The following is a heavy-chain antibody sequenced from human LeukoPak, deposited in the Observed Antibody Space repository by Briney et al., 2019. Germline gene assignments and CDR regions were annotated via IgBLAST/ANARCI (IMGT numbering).Heavy chain of an antibody. CDR3: ARDHIALGDWFDP. J-gene: IGHJ5*02. CDR1: GYTFTSYD. D-gene: IGHD6-19*01. CDR2: INPNSGGT. V-gene: IGHV1-2*06. Sequence: ASVKVSCKASGYTFTSYDINWVRQAPGQGLEWMVRINPNSGGTNYAQKFQGRVTMTRDTSISTAYMELSRLRSDDTAVYYCARDHIALGDWFDPWGQGTLVTVSS.